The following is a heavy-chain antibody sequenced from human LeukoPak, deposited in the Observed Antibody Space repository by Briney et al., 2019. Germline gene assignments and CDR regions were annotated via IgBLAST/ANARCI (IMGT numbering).Heavy chain of an antibody. D-gene: IGHD3-3*01. J-gene: IGHJ4*02. CDR1: GFTFDDYA. CDR3: AKPYDFWSGYYFDY. Sequence: GRSLRLSCAASGFTFDDYAMHWVRQAPGKGLEWVSAISGSGGSTYYADSVKGRFTISRDNSKNTLYLQMNSLRAEDTAVYYCAKPYDFWSGYYFDYWGQGTLVTVSS. CDR2: ISGSGGST. V-gene: IGHV3-23*01.